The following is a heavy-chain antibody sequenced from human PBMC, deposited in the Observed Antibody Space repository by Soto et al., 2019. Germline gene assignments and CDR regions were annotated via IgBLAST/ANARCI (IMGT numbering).Heavy chain of an antibody. Sequence: SQTLSLTCTVSGGALSSDYYYWNWIRHLPGRGLEWVGYVSSSGCTYYNPSLMSRLSISVDPSQTQFSLTLNSVTAADTAVYYCARPPRYCPNGACSSYWYFDLWGRGTLVTVSS. D-gene: IGHD2-8*01. CDR1: GGALSSDYYY. CDR3: ARPPRYCPNGACSSYWYFDL. CDR2: VSSSGCT. J-gene: IGHJ2*01. V-gene: IGHV4-31*02.